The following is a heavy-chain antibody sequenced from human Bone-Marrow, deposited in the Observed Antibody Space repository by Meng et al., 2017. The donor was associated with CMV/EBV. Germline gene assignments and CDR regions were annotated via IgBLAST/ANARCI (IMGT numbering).Heavy chain of an antibody. CDR1: GFTVSSNY. J-gene: IGHJ4*02. CDR3: ATSTRTYYFAY. V-gene: IGHV3-66*02. D-gene: IGHD5-24*01. Sequence: GESLKISCAASGFTVSSNYMSWVRQAPGKGLEWVSVIYSGGSTYYADSVKGRFTISRDNSKNTLYLQMNSLRAEDTAVYYCATSTRTYYFAYWGQGTLVTVSS. CDR2: IYSGGST.